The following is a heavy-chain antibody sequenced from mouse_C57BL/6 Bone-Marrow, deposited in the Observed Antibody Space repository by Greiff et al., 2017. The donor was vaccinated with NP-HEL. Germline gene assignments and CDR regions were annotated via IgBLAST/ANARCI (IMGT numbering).Heavy chain of an antibody. CDR1: GYTFTRYW. CDR2: IYPGSGST. CDR3: AGNYGGFAY. V-gene: IGHV1-55*01. Sequence: QVQLQQPGAELVKPGASVKMSCKASGYTFTRYWITWVKQRPGQGLEWIGDIYPGSGSTNFNEKFKSKATLTVDTSSSAAYMQLSSLTSEDSAVYYCAGNYGGFAYWGQGTLVTVSA. J-gene: IGHJ3*01. D-gene: IGHD2-4*01.